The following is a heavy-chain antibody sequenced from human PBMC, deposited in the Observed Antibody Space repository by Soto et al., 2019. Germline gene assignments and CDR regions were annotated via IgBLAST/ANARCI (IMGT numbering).Heavy chain of an antibody. CDR1: GLAHSSFA. D-gene: IGHD4-17*01. CDR2: IYGNGGGI. Sequence: GSSLRLSCTASGLAHSSFALIWVRQAPGTGLECVSGIYGNGGGIEYADSVKGLFTISRDNSKNTLYLQMNSLRAENIAVYYCAKALGYGGYSWGDAFDIWGQGTMVTVSS. V-gene: IGHV3-23*01. J-gene: IGHJ3*02. CDR3: AKALGYGGYSWGDAFDI.